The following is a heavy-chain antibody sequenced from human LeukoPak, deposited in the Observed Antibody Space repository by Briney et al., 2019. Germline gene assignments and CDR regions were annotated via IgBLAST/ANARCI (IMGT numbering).Heavy chain of an antibody. J-gene: IGHJ4*02. Sequence: SETLSLTCTVSGGSISSYYWSWIRQPPGKGLEWIGYIYYSGSTNYNPSLKSRVTISVDTSKNQFSLKLSSVTAADTAVYYCAMWDDHGGSYWGQGTLVTVSS. CDR1: GGSISSYY. CDR2: IYYSGST. CDR3: AMWDDHGGSY. D-gene: IGHD4-23*01. V-gene: IGHV4-59*08.